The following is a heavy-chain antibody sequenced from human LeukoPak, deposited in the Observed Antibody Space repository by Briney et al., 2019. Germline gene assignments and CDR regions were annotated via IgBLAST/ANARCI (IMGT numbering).Heavy chain of an antibody. CDR2: IWYDGSDK. CDR3: ARDEGGYDADAFDV. D-gene: IGHD5-12*01. J-gene: IGHJ3*01. CDR1: GFTFSGYG. V-gene: IGHV3-33*01. Sequence: GGSLRLSCAASGFTFSGYGMHWVRQAPGKGLEWVAVIWYDGSDKYYADSVKGRFIISRDNSKNTLNLQINSLRAEDTAVYYCARDEGGYDADAFDVWGQGTTVTVSS.